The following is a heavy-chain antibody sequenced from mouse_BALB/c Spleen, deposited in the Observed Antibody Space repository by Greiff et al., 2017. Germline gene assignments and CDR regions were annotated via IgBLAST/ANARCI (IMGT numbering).Heavy chain of an antibody. CDR3: ARSGYGNYFAY. D-gene: IGHD2-1*01. Sequence: EVQVVESGAELVKPGASVKLSCTASGFNIKDTYMHWVKQRPEQGLEWIGRIDPANGNTKYDPKFQGKATITADTSSNTAYLQLSSLTSEDTAVYYCARSGYGNYFAYWGQGTLVTVSA. CDR2: IDPANGNT. V-gene: IGHV14-3*02. CDR1: GFNIKDTY. J-gene: IGHJ3*01.